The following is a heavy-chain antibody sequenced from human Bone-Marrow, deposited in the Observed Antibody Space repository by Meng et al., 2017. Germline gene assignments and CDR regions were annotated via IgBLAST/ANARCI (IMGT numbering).Heavy chain of an antibody. J-gene: IGHJ4*02. D-gene: IGHD2-15*01. CDR2: INTDGTTT. CDR1: GFTVSRKP. V-gene: IGHV3-74*01. CDR3: ARDVAGRGGY. Sequence: VQGVGAGGGGIQREGSLRLSRWAGGFTVSRKPLNWVRRAPGKGLVWVARINTDGTTTTYADSVKGRFTISRDNAKNTLYLQMNSLRGEDTAVYYCARDVAGRGGYWGQGTLVTVSS.